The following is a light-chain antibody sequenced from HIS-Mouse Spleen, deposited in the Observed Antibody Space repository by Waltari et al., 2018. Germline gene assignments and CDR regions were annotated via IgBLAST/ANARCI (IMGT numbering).Light chain of an antibody. CDR3: YSTDSSGNHRV. Sequence: SYELTQPPSVSVSPGQTARITCPGAALPKKYPSCYQQKSGPAPVLVIYEDSKRPSGIPERFSGSSSGTMATLTISGAQVEDEADYYCYSTDSSGNHRVFGGGTKLTVL. V-gene: IGLV3-10*01. CDR2: EDS. J-gene: IGLJ2*01. CDR1: ALPKKY.